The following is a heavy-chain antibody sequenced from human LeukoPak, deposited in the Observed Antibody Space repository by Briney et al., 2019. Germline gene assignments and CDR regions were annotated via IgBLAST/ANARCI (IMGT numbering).Heavy chain of an antibody. V-gene: IGHV3-48*03. D-gene: IGHD6-19*01. Sequence: PGGSLRLSCAASGFTFSSYEMNWVRQAPGKGLEWVSYISSSGSTIYYADSVKGRFTISRDNAKNSLYLQMKSLKAEDTAVYYCARDRPIYSSGWFYYFDYWSQGTLVTVSS. CDR3: ARDRPIYSSGWFYYFDY. CDR2: ISSSGSTI. CDR1: GFTFSSYE. J-gene: IGHJ4*02.